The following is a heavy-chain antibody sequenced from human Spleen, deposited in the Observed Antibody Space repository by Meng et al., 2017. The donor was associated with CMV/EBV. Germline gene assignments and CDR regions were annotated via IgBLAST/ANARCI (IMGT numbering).Heavy chain of an antibody. D-gene: IGHD3-22*01. CDR3: ARGITTLGDY. Sequence: GGSLRLSCAASGFSFSSYSMNWVRQAPGKGLDWVSYISSGSSTVYYADSVKGRFTISRDNAKNSLYLQMNSLRAEDTAVYYCARGITTLGDYWGQGTLVTVSS. CDR2: ISSGSSTV. J-gene: IGHJ4*02. CDR1: GFSFSSYS. V-gene: IGHV3-48*04.